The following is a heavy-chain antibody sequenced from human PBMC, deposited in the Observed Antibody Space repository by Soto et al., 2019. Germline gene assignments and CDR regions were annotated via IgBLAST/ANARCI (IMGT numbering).Heavy chain of an antibody. CDR1: GFTFSSYG. Sequence: QVHLVESGGGVVQPGRSLRLSCAASGFTFSSYGIHWVRQAPGKGLEWVAIISYDGSNKNYADSVKGRFTISRDNSENRRYLQMNSLRAEDTAVYYGAKDLRGKQQDSYYGMDVWGQGTTVTVSS. J-gene: IGHJ6*02. D-gene: IGHD6-13*01. CDR3: AKDLRGKQQDSYYGMDV. V-gene: IGHV3-30*18. CDR2: ISYDGSNK.